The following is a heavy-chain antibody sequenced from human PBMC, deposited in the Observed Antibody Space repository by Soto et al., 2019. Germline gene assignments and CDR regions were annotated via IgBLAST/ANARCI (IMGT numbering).Heavy chain of an antibody. CDR3: GRYCTNTKCRGGYYLDL. J-gene: IGHJ5*02. CDR2: IILALGTP. Sequence: QVLLVQSGAEVKQPGSSVSVSCRASGDSFTNYAFTWVRQAPGQGPEWLGGIILALGTPHYSQRFQGRLTTTADESSSTVYMELGSLRLDDTAVYYCGRYCTNTKCRGGYYLDLWGQGTLLTVSS. V-gene: IGHV1-69*01. CDR1: GDSFTNYA. D-gene: IGHD2-8*01.